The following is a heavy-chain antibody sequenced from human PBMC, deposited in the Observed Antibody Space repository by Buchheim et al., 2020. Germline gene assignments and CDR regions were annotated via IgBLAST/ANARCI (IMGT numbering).Heavy chain of an antibody. V-gene: IGHV4-4*02. D-gene: IGHD3-9*01. CDR1: GGSISSANW. CDR2: ISYSGRT. Sequence: QVQLQESGPGLVKPSGTLSLTCAVSGGSISSANWWYWVRQPPGKGLEWIGEISYSGRTIYTPLLKSRVTISRDAFKNQFSLKLTSVTAADTAVYYCACSTGSWKVDYWGQGTL. CDR3: ACSTGSWKVDY. J-gene: IGHJ4*02.